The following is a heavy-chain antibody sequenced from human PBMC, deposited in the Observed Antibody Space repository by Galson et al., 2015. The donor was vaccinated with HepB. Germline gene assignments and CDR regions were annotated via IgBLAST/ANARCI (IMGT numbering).Heavy chain of an antibody. D-gene: IGHD5-24*01. CDR1: GDSISSPSHY. CDR3: ARQEMSMGPFDS. CDR2: IYYGGTT. V-gene: IGHV4-39*01. Sequence: LTCTVSGDSISSPSHYWGWIRQPPGRGLEWIGSIYYGGTTYYNPSLNSRLTISVDTSKSQFSLRLSSVTAADTAIYYCARQEMSMGPFDSWGQGALVTVSS. J-gene: IGHJ4*02.